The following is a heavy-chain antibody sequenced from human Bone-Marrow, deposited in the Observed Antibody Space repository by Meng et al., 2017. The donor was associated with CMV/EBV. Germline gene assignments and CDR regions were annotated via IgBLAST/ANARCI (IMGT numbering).Heavy chain of an antibody. V-gene: IGHV4-31*02. CDR3: ARGGHYDILTGYPDY. CDR2: IYYSGST. CDR1: GGSIRSGCYY. D-gene: IGHD3-9*01. J-gene: IGHJ4*02. Sequence: SGGSIRSGCYYWSWIRRHPGKGLERIGYIYYSGSTYYNPSLKSRVTISVDTSKNQFSLKLSSVTAADTAVYYCARGGHYDILTGYPDYWGQGTLVTVSS.